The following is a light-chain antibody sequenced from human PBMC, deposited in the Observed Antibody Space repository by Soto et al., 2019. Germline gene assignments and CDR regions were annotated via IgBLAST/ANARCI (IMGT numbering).Light chain of an antibody. V-gene: IGKV3-20*01. CDR3: QHLGA. CDR1: HFVSSSY. Sequence: EIVLTQSPGTLSLSPGEIATLSCRASHFVSSSYLAWYQHKPGQAPTLLISGASSRATGIPDRFSGSGSGTDFTLTISRLEPEDFAVYFCQHLGAFGQGTKVEIK. J-gene: IGKJ1*01. CDR2: GAS.